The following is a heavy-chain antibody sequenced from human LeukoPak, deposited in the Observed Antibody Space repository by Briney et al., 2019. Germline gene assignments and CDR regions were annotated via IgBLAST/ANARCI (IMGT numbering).Heavy chain of an antibody. Sequence: ASVKLSCKASGYTFTSYGISWVRQAPGQGLEYMGWINANTGNPTYAQGFTGRFVFSLDTSVSTAYLQISSLKAEDTAVYYCARDFPARDWFFDLWGRGTLVTVSS. CDR1: GYTFTSYG. V-gene: IGHV7-4-1*02. CDR2: INANTGNP. J-gene: IGHJ2*01. CDR3: ARDFPARDWFFDL.